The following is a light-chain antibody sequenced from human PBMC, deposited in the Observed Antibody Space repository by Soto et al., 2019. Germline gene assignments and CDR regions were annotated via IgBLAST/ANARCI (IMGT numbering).Light chain of an antibody. CDR3: QQYKIWPQFT. V-gene: IGKV3-15*01. Sequence: EIVMTQSPATLSVSPGERATLSCRASQSVGRNLAWYQQKAGQGPRLLIYAASTRVTGIPARFSGSGSGTEFTLTISSLQSEDFAVYFCQQYKIWPQFTFGPGTTVDIK. CDR1: QSVGRN. J-gene: IGKJ3*01. CDR2: AAS.